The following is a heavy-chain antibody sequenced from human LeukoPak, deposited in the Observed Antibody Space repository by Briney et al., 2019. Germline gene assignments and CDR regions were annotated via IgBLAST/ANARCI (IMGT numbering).Heavy chain of an antibody. D-gene: IGHD6-19*01. CDR3: ARRSGIAVAGAFDY. Sequence: GGSLRLSCAASGFTFSSYPMSWVRQAPGRGLEWVSVISANSGATYYADSVKGRFTISRDNSKNTLYLQMNSLRAEDTAVYYCARRSGIAVAGAFDYWGQGTLVTVSS. J-gene: IGHJ4*02. V-gene: IGHV3-23*01. CDR2: ISANSGAT. CDR1: GFTFSSYP.